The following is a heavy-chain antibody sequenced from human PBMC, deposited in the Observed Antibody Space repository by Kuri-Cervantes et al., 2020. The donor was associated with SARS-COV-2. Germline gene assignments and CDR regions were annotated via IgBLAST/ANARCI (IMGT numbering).Heavy chain of an antibody. V-gene: IGHV3-19*01. J-gene: IGHJ4*02. D-gene: IGHD6-13*01. CDR3: VRHKAAAGIVAPD. CDR2: VSWNGSRT. CDR1: GFTFSSYW. Sequence: GESLKISCAASGFTFSSYWMNWVRQAPGKGLEWVSGVSWNGSRTHYADSVKGRFIISRDNSRNFLYQQMNSLRPEDMAVYYCVRHKAAAGIVAPDWGQGTLVTVSS.